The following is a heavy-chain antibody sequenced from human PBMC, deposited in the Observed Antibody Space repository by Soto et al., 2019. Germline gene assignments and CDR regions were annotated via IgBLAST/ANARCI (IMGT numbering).Heavy chain of an antibody. J-gene: IGHJ4*02. CDR3: ATVGRRGDYWMGCFRR. Sequence: GASVKVSCKVSGYTLTELSMHWVRQAPGKGLEWMGGFDPEDGETIYAQKFQGRVTMTEDTSTDTAYMELSSLRSEDTAEYYCATVGRRGDYWMGCFRRWGQGTLVTVSS. D-gene: IGHD4-17*01. CDR2: FDPEDGET. CDR1: GYTLTELS. V-gene: IGHV1-24*01.